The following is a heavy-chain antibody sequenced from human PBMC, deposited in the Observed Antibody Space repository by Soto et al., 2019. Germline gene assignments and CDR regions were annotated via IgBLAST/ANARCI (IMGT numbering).Heavy chain of an antibody. CDR1: GGSISSGGYY. V-gene: IGHV4-31*03. D-gene: IGHD2-15*01. CDR2: IYYSGST. Sequence: QVQLQESGPGLVKPSQTLSLTCTVSGGSISSGGYYWSWIRQHPGKGLEWIGYIYYSGSTYYNPSLKSRVTISVDTSKNQFSLKLSSVTAADTAVYYCARGRSCSGGSCQGGFDYWGQGTLVTVSS. CDR3: ARGRSCSGGSCQGGFDY. J-gene: IGHJ4*02.